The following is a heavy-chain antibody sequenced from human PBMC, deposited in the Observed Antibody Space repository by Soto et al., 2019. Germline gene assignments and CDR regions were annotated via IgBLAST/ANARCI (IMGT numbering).Heavy chain of an antibody. Sequence: SETLSLTCTVSGGSISSSSYYWGWIRQPPGKGLEWIGSIYYSGSTYYNPSLKSRVTISVDTSKNQFSLKLSSVTAADTAVYYCASQPNYYDSSGYYLYYFDYWGQGTLVTAPQ. CDR2: IYYSGST. CDR3: ASQPNYYDSSGYYLYYFDY. V-gene: IGHV4-39*01. J-gene: IGHJ4*02. D-gene: IGHD3-22*01. CDR1: GGSISSSSYY.